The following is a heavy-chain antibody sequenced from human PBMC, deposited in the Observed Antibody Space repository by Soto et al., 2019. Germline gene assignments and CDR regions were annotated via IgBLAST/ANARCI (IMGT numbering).Heavy chain of an antibody. CDR3: VRHEQFYYYYYGMDF. Sequence: PGESLKISFKASGYSFTTSWSGWVRQMPGKGLEWMGIIYPGDSDTRYSPSFQGQVTISADRSISTAYLQWSSLKASDTAIYYCVRHEQFYYYYYGMDFWVQGTTVTVSS. V-gene: IGHV5-51*01. CDR1: GYSFTTSW. J-gene: IGHJ6*02. CDR2: IYPGDSDT.